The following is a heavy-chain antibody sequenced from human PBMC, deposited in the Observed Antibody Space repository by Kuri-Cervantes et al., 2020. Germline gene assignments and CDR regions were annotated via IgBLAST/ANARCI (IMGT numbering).Heavy chain of an antibody. Sequence: ASVKVSCKASGYTFTSYYMHWVRQAPGQGLEWMGMINPSGGSTSYAQKFQGRVTMTRDTSTSTVYMELDSLGSEDTAVYYCAGDKKSGSLIRTLGYWGQGTLVTVSS. CDR2: INPSGGST. D-gene: IGHD1-26*01. CDR1: GYTFTSYY. V-gene: IGHV1-46*01. J-gene: IGHJ4*02. CDR3: AGDKKSGSLIRTLGY.